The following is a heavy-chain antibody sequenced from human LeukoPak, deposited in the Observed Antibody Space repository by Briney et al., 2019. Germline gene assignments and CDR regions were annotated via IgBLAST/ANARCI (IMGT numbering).Heavy chain of an antibody. CDR1: GFTFSSYS. CDR3: ARNKKGDRYTYGHDY. CDR2: ISSSSSYI. V-gene: IGHV3-21*01. D-gene: IGHD5-18*01. J-gene: IGHJ4*02. Sequence: PGGSLRLSCAASGFTFSSYSMNWVRQAPGKGLEWVSSISSSSSYIYYADSVKGRFTISRDNAKNSLYLQTNSLRAEDTAVYYCARNKKGDRYTYGHDYWGQGTLVTVSS.